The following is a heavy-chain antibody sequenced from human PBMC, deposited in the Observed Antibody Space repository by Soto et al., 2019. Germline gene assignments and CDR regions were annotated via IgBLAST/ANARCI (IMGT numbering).Heavy chain of an antibody. CDR1: GDSISSRVW. V-gene: IGHV4-4*02. J-gene: IGHJ4*02. CDR3: TSNGAYNLDF. CDR2: FFHSEGA. D-gene: IGHD3-10*01. Sequence: PSETLSLTCAVSGDSISSRVWWSWVRQSPGKGLEWIGEFFHSEGANYNPSLKSRVTMSVDTSKNHFFLTLTSLTAADTAIYYYTSNGAYNLDFWGQGTRVTVSS.